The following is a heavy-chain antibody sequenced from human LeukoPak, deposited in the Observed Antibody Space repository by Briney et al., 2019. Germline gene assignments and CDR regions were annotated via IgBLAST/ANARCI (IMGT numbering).Heavy chain of an antibody. CDR1: GFTFSSYS. D-gene: IGHD4-17*01. CDR3: ARLSSHYGDYKVDP. CDR2: ISSSSSNI. Sequence: GGSLRLSCAASGFTFSSYSMNWVRQAPGKGLEWVSSISSSSSNIYYADSVKGRFAISRDNAKNSLYLQMNSLRSEDTAVYYCARLSSHYGDYKVDPWGQGTLVTVSS. J-gene: IGHJ5*02. V-gene: IGHV3-21*04.